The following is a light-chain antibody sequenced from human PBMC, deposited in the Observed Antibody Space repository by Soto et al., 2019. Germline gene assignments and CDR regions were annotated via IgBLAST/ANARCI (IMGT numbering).Light chain of an antibody. V-gene: IGKV3-15*01. CDR2: GAS. J-gene: IGKJ4*01. Sequence: EIVMAQSPATLSVSPGERATLSCRASQSVSANLVWYQQKPGQAPRLLIYGASTRATGVPARFSGSDSGTEFTLTISSLQSEDFAVYYCQQYNSWPLTFGGGTTVEIK. CDR3: QQYNSWPLT. CDR1: QSVSAN.